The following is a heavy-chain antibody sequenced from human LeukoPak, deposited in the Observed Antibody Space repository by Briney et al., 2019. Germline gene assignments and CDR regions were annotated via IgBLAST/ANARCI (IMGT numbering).Heavy chain of an antibody. CDR3: ASGAGGYSYSSFDP. Sequence: PGGSLRLSCAASGFTFSSYSMNWVRQAPGKGLEWVSYISSSSSTIYYADSVKGRFTISRDNAKNTLYLQMNSLRAEDTAVYYCASGAGGYSYSSFDPWGQGTLVTVSS. CDR2: ISSSSSTI. V-gene: IGHV3-48*01. CDR1: GFTFSSYS. J-gene: IGHJ5*02. D-gene: IGHD5-18*01.